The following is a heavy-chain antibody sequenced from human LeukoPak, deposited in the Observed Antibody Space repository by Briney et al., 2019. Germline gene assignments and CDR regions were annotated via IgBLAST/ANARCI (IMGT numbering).Heavy chain of an antibody. V-gene: IGHV3-30*18. CDR1: GFTFDDYG. Sequence: GGSLRLSCAASGFTFDDYGMSWVRQAPGKGLEWVAVISYDGSNKYYADSVKGRFTISRENSKNTLYLQMNSLRAEDTAVYYCAKSYYDSSGYRGDFENWGQGTLVTVSS. CDR2: ISYDGSNK. D-gene: IGHD3-22*01. J-gene: IGHJ4*02. CDR3: AKSYYDSSGYRGDFEN.